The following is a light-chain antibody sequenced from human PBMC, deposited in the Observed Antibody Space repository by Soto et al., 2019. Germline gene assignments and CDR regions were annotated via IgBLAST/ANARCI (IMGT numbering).Light chain of an antibody. V-gene: IGKV4-1*01. Sequence: DIVMTQSPDSLAVSLGERATINCKSSQSVLYNSDNKNYLAWYQQKAGQPPKLLIYWASTRDSGVPDRFSGSGSGADFTLTINNLQAEDFAVYYCHQYGSAPYTFGQGTKLEIK. J-gene: IGKJ2*01. CDR1: QSVLYNSDNKNY. CDR2: WAS. CDR3: HQYGSAPYT.